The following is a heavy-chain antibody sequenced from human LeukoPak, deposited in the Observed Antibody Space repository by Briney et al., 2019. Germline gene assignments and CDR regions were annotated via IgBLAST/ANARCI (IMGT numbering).Heavy chain of an antibody. Sequence: GRSLRLSCAASGFTFSSYVMHWVRQAPGKGLEWVAFISYDGGNKYYADSVKGRFTISRDNSKNTLYLQMNSLRTEDTAVHYCAKDLGYSGSYIDCWGQGTLVTVSS. J-gene: IGHJ4*02. CDR1: GFTFSSYV. CDR3: AKDLGYSGSYIDC. V-gene: IGHV3-30*18. D-gene: IGHD1-26*01. CDR2: ISYDGGNK.